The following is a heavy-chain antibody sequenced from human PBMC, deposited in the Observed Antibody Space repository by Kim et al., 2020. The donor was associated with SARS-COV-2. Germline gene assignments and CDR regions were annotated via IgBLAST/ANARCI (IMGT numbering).Heavy chain of an antibody. Sequence: SETLSLTCAVYGGPFSGYHWSWVRQPPGKGLEWIGEINHSGSVIHNPSLKSRVSMSIDTSKNQFSLRLTSVTAADTAFYFCARGRAGVVPSPLLCLGPHYDYFILDVWGHGTTVNVSS. V-gene: IGHV4-34*01. CDR3: ARGRAGVVPSPLLCLGPHYDYFILDV. J-gene: IGHJ6*02. CDR1: GGPFSGYH. D-gene: IGHD3-3*01. CDR2: INHSGSV.